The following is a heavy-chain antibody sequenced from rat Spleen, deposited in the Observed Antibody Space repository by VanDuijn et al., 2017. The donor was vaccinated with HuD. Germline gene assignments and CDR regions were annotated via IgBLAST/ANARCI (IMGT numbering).Heavy chain of an antibody. V-gene: IGHV5-29*01. CDR3: ARHGYNCYFDC. CDR1: GFSFSSNW. Sequence: EVQLVESGGGLVQPGSPLKLSCAASGFSFSSNWLNWIRQAPTKGLEWVATISSDGRRNYYRDSVKGRFTISRDNAKNSLYLQMDSLRSAGTATYYCARHGYNCYFDCWGQGVMVTVSS. CDR2: ISSDGRRN. D-gene: IGHD1-9*01. J-gene: IGHJ2*01.